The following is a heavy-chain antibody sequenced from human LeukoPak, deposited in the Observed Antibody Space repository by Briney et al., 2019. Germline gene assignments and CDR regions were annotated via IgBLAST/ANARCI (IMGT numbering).Heavy chain of an antibody. CDR1: GFTFSSYS. D-gene: IGHD3-10*01. Sequence: GGSLRLSCAASGFTFSSYSINWVRQAPGKGLEWVSSISSSSSYIYYADSVKGRFTISRDNAKNTLYLQMNSLRAEDTAVYYCARASGDRHYYYYHYMDVWGKGTTVTVSS. V-gene: IGHV3-21*01. J-gene: IGHJ6*03. CDR2: ISSSSSYI. CDR3: ARASGDRHYYYYHYMDV.